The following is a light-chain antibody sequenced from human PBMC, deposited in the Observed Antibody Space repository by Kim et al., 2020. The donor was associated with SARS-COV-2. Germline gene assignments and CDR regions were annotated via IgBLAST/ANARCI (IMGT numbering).Light chain of an antibody. V-gene: IGKV1-9*01. J-gene: IGKJ5*01. Sequence: ASVGNRVTITCRASQDISSYLAWYQHKPGKAPKLLIYAASTLHSGVPSRFSGSGSGTDFTLTISSLQPEDFATYYCQQLNTYPTTFGQGTRLEIK. CDR3: QQLNTYPTT. CDR1: QDISSY. CDR2: AAS.